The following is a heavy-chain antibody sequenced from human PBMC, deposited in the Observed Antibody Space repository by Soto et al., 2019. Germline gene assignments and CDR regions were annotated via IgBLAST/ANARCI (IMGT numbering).Heavy chain of an antibody. CDR3: ARVCYYYDSRPKYGMDV. Sequence: GGSLRLSCAASGFTFSTYNMAWVRQAPGKGLEWLSYIPTTSTPIYYADSVKGRFTISRDNAKNPLYLQMNSLRAEDTAVYYCARVCYYYDSRPKYGMDVWGQGTTVTVSS. J-gene: IGHJ6*02. CDR1: GFTFSTYN. CDR2: IPTTSTPI. V-gene: IGHV3-48*04. D-gene: IGHD3-22*01.